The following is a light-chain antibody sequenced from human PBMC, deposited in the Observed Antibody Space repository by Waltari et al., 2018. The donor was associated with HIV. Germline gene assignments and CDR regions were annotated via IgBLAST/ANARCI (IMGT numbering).Light chain of an antibody. CDR2: GAS. CDR1: QGRVYNTDNSNY. CDR3: QQYYNTPLT. Sequence: DIVMTQSPDSLAVSLGKRATINCKSSQGRVYNTDNSNYLAWYQQKPRQPPRLLIYGASSRESGVPDRFSGSGSGTDFTLTISSLQAEDVAVYYCQQYYNTPLTFGGGTEVEIK. V-gene: IGKV4-1*01. J-gene: IGKJ4*01.